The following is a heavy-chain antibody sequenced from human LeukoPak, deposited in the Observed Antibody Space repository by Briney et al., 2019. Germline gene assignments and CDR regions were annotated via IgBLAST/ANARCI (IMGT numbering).Heavy chain of an antibody. J-gene: IGHJ4*02. CDR2: ISSSSSYI. V-gene: IGHV3-21*01. Sequence: GGSLRLSCAASGFTVRSYSMNWVRQAPGKGLEWVSSISSSSSYIYYADSVKGRFTISRDNAKNSLYLQMNSLRGEDTAIYYCARDATLIPGTVYFDYWGQGALVTVSS. CDR1: GFTVRSYS. CDR3: ARDATLIPGTVYFDY. D-gene: IGHD2-15*01.